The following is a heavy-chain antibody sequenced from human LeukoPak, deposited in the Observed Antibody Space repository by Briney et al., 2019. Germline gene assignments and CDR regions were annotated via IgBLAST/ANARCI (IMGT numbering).Heavy chain of an antibody. V-gene: IGHV3-21*01. Sequence: GSLRLFCEASGFSFSSYNMDWVRQTPGKGLEWISSITTSSTYTFYADSVKGRFTISRDNAKNTLYLQMNSLRAEDTAVYYCARDLRIQLWPRGAFDIWGQGTMVTVSS. CDR1: GFSFSSYN. J-gene: IGHJ3*02. CDR3: ARDLRIQLWPRGAFDI. D-gene: IGHD5-18*01. CDR2: ITTSSTYT.